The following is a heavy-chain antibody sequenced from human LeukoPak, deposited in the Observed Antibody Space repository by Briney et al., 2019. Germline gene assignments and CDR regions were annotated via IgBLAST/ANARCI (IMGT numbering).Heavy chain of an antibody. D-gene: IGHD5-12*01. CDR3: ARGDDYPDY. J-gene: IGHJ4*02. CDR2: ISYDGSKI. V-gene: IGHV3-30-3*01. CDR1: GFTFSSYP. Sequence: GGSLRLSCAASGFTFSSYPLHWVRQAPGKGLEWVTLISYDGSKIYYADSVKGRFTISRDNSKNTLYLQMNSLRAEDTAVYYCARGDDYPDYWGQGTLVTVSS.